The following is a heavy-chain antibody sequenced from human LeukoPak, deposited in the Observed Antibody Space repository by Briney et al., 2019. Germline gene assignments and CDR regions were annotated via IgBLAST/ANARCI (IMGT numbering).Heavy chain of an antibody. CDR1: GFTFSSYW. CDR2: IKQDGSEK. CDR3: ARDLGSNYDSSGYYMNAFDI. V-gene: IGHV3-7*04. J-gene: IGHJ3*02. D-gene: IGHD3-22*01. Sequence: GGSLRLSCAASGFTFSSYWMSWVRQAPGKGLEWVANIKQDGSEKYYVDSVKGRFTISRDNAKNSLFLQMDSLRAEDTAVYYCARDLGSNYDSSGYYMNAFDIWGQGTVVTVSS.